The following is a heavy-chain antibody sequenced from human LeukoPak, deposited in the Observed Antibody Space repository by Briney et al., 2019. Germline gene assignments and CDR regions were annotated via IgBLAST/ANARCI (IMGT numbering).Heavy chain of an antibody. Sequence: PSETLSLTCAVYGGSFSGYYWSWIRQPPGKGLEWIGEINHSGSTNYNPSLKSRVTISVDTSKNQFSLKLSSVTAPDTAVYYCARGSRGYYSGLWRDWGQGTLVTVSS. J-gene: IGHJ4*02. V-gene: IGHV4-34*01. CDR1: GGSFSGYY. CDR3: ARGSRGYYSGLWRD. CDR2: INHSGST. D-gene: IGHD3-22*01.